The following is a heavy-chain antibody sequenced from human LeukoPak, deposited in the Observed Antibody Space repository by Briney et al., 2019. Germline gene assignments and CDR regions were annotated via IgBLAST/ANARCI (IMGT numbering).Heavy chain of an antibody. Sequence: PGGSLRLSCAASGFTFDDYAMHWVRQAPGKGLEWASGISWNSGSIGYADSVKGRFTISRDNAKNSLYLQMNSLRGEDTALYFCAKSIIAARPGYYYGMDVWGHGTTVTVSS. J-gene: IGHJ6*02. V-gene: IGHV3-9*01. CDR3: AKSIIAARPGYYYGMDV. CDR2: ISWNSGSI. CDR1: GFTFDDYA. D-gene: IGHD6-6*01.